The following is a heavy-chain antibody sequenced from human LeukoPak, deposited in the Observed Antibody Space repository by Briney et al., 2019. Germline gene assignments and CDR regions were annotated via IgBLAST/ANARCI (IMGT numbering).Heavy chain of an antibody. CDR3: ARGVTGYSSGRYFDY. Sequence: SETLSLTCAVYGGSFSGYYWSWIRQPPGKGLEWTGEINHSGSTNYNPSLKSRVTISVDTSKNQLSLKLSSVTAADTAVYYCARGVTGYSSGRYFDYWGQGTLVTVSS. J-gene: IGHJ4*02. CDR1: GGSFSGYY. D-gene: IGHD6-19*01. CDR2: INHSGST. V-gene: IGHV4-34*01.